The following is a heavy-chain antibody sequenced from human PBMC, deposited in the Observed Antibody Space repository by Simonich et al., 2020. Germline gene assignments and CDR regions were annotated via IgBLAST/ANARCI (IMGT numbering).Heavy chain of an antibody. CDR3: ARDGLGTAYYYYMDV. CDR2: IKQDGSEK. CDR1: GFTFSSYW. V-gene: IGHV3-7*01. Sequence: EVQLVESGGGLVQPGGSLRLSCAASGFTFSSYWMSWVRQAPGKGLEGVANIKQDGSEKYYVDSVKGRFTICRDNAKNSLYLQMNSLRAEDTAVYYCARDGLGTAYYYYMDVWGKGTTVTVSS. J-gene: IGHJ6*03. D-gene: IGHD7-27*01.